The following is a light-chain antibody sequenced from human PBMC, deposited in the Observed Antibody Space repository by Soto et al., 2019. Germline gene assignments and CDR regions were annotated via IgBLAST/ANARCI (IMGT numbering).Light chain of an antibody. CDR3: SSYTTSTTLVV. CDR2: EVS. Sequence: QSALTQPASVSGSPGQSITISCTGTSSDVGGYNYVSWYQQHPGKAPKVMIYEVSHRPSGVSDRFSGSKSGNTASLTISGLQAEDEADYYCSSYTTSTTLVVFGGVTKLTVL. CDR1: SSDVGGYNY. V-gene: IGLV2-14*01. J-gene: IGLJ3*02.